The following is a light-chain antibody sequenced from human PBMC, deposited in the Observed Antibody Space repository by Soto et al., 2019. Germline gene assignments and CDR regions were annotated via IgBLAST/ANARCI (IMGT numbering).Light chain of an antibody. CDR2: GVN. Sequence: QSVLTQPASVSGSPGQSITVSCTGSSSDFGDDKYVSWYQQQPGKGPNLLIYGVNSRPSGISNRFSGSKSGNTASLTISGLLVEDEAEYFCGSFTTSRIWVFGGGTQLTVL. CDR1: SSDFGDDKY. CDR3: GSFTTSRIWV. V-gene: IGLV2-14*01. J-gene: IGLJ3*02.